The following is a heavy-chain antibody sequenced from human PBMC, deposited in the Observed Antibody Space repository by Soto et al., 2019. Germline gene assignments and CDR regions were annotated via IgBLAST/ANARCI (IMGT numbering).Heavy chain of an antibody. CDR2: IYYSGST. CDR1: GGSFRGYY. CDR3: ARAGWSSVATKGDAFDI. J-gene: IGHJ3*02. V-gene: IGHV4-59*01. D-gene: IGHD5-12*01. Sequence: PSETLSLTCAVYGGSFRGYYWSWIRQPPGKGLEWIGYIYYSGSTNYNPSLKSRVTISVDTSKNQFSLKLSSVTAADTAVYYCARAGWSSVATKGDAFDIWGQGTMVTVSS.